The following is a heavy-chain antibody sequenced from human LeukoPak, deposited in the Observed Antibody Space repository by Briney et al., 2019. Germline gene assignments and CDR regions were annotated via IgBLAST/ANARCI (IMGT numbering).Heavy chain of an antibody. D-gene: IGHD2-2*01. J-gene: IGHJ4*02. CDR1: GNYW. Sequence: GGSPRLSCAASGNYWMHWVRQAPGKGLVWVSHVNSDGSWTTYADSVKGRFTISKDNAKNTVYLQMNNRRAEDTAVYYCVSFYETYWGRGTLVTVSS. CDR2: VNSDGSWT. V-gene: IGHV3-74*01. CDR3: VSFYETY.